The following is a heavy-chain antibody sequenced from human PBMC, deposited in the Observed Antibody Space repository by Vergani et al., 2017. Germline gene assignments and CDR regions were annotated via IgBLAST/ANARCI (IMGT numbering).Heavy chain of an antibody. D-gene: IGHD3-22*01. V-gene: IGHV3-7*01. Sequence: EVQLEESGGGLVQPGGSLRLSCAASGFIFSHYWMSWVRQAPGKGLEWAANINQDGSEKYYVDSVKGRFTISRDNAKNSLYLQMNSLRAEDTALYYCARINYYGSSCYSLTRWHNWCDPWGQGTLITFSS. CDR2: INQDGSEK. J-gene: IGHJ5*02. CDR3: ARINYYGSSCYSLTRWHNWCDP. CDR1: GFIFSHYW.